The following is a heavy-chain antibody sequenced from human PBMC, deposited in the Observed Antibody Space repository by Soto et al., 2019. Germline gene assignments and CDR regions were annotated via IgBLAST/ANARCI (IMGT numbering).Heavy chain of an antibody. CDR1: GDSVSSNSAA. Sequence: SPTLSLTCAISGDSVSSNSAAWNWIRQSPSRGLEWLGRTYYRSKWYNDYAVSVKSRITINPDTSKNQFSLQLNSVTPEDTAVYYCAIGMYSSGWYYFDYWGQGTLVTVSS. CDR3: AIGMYSSGWYYFDY. J-gene: IGHJ4*02. V-gene: IGHV6-1*01. D-gene: IGHD6-19*01. CDR2: TYYRSKWYN.